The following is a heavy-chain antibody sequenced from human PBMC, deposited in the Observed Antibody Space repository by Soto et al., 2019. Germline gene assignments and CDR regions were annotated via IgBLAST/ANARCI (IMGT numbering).Heavy chain of an antibody. CDR1: GFTFSTYA. CDR3: ERTVASAGPDAFDI. CDR2: ITSDGSKK. D-gene: IGHD6-13*01. J-gene: IGHJ3*02. Sequence: QVQLVESGGGVVQPGTSLIISCVGSGFTFSTYAMHWVRQAPGKGLQWVSVITSDGSKKYSADSVKGRFIISRDNYKNTLYLQLNTLRTEDTSVYYCERTVASAGPDAFDIWGQGTVLTVSS. V-gene: IGHV3-30-3*01.